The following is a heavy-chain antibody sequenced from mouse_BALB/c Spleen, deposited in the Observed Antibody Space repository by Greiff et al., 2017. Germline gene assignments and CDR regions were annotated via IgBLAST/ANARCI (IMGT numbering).Heavy chain of an antibody. Sequence: EVQLQESGPSLVKPSQTLSLTCSVTGDSITSGYWNWIRKFPGNKLEYMGYISYSGSTSYNPSLKSRISITRDTSKNQYYLQLNSVTTEDTATYYSARSYDYDGYAMDYWGQGTSVTVSS. D-gene: IGHD2-4*01. CDR3: ARSYDYDGYAMDY. J-gene: IGHJ4*01. CDR1: GDSITSGY. V-gene: IGHV3-8*02. CDR2: ISYSGST.